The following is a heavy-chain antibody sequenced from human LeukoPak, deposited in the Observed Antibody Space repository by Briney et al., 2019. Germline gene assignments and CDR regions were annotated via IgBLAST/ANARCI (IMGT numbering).Heavy chain of an antibody. J-gene: IGHJ5*02. CDR2: ISIYNGNT. Sequence: ASVKVSCKASGYTFTSYGISWVRQAPGQGLEWMGWISIYNGNTNYPQKLQGRVSMTTDTSTTTAYMELRSLRYDDTAVYYCARVLSGIAVAGTIWFDPWGQGTLVTVSS. D-gene: IGHD6-19*01. V-gene: IGHV1-18*01. CDR1: GYTFTSYG. CDR3: ARVLSGIAVAGTIWFDP.